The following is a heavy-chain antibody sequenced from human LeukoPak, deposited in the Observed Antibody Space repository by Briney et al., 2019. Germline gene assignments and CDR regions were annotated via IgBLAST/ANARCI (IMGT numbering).Heavy chain of an antibody. J-gene: IGHJ4*02. CDR1: GGSFSGYY. V-gene: IGHV4-34*01. Sequence: SETLSLTCAVYGGSFSGYYWSWIRQPPGKGLEWIGEINHSGSTNYNPSLKSRVTISVDTSKNQFSLKLSSATAADTAVYYCARQPSIAAAGTMVDYWGQGTLVTVSS. CDR2: INHSGST. CDR3: ARQPSIAAAGTMVDY. D-gene: IGHD6-13*01.